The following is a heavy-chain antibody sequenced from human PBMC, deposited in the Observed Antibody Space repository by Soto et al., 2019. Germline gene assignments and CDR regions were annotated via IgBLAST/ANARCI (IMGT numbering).Heavy chain of an antibody. CDR2: IYYSGST. CDR3: ARHGIAAAGTGDGVNYFDY. J-gene: IGHJ4*02. CDR1: GGSISSSSYY. D-gene: IGHD6-13*01. V-gene: IGHV4-39*01. Sequence: QLQLQESGPGLVKPSETLSLTCTVSGGSISSSSYYWGWIRQPPGKGLEWIGSIYYSGSTYYNPSLKSRVTISVDTSKNQFSLKLSSVTAADTAVYYCARHGIAAAGTGDGVNYFDYWGQGTLVTVSS.